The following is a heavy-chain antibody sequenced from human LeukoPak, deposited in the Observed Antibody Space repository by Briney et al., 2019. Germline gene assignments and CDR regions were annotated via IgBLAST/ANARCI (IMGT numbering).Heavy chain of an antibody. V-gene: IGHV3-30*03. CDR2: ISHDGNLK. CDR3: SLGMGSTWYGNNFDY. CDR1: GLTFSTYG. J-gene: IGHJ4*02. D-gene: IGHD6-13*01. Sequence: GGSLRLSCAASGLTFSTYGMHWVRQAPGKGLEWVAVISHDGNLKYYADSVQGRFTISRDNSRNTLYLQMNSLGAEDTAVYYCSLGMGSTWYGNNFDYWGQGTLVTVSS.